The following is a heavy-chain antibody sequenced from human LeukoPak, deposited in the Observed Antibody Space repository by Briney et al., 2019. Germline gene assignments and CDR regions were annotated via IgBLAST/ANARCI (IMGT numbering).Heavy chain of an antibody. CDR2: IYYSGNI. D-gene: IGHD3-3*01. Sequence: SETLSLTCTVSGGSISSSSYYWGWIRQPPGKGLEWIGSIYYSGNIYYNPSLKSRVTIFVDTSKNQFSLKLSSVTAADTAVYYCQSRYLEWLLDYWGQGTLVTVSS. CDR3: QSRYLEWLLDY. V-gene: IGHV4-39*01. J-gene: IGHJ4*02. CDR1: GGSISSSSYY.